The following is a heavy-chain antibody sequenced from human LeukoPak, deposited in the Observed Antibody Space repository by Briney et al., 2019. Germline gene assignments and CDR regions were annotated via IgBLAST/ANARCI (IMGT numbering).Heavy chain of an antibody. D-gene: IGHD2-2*01. CDR3: AKDRGQLLQVPYGMDV. V-gene: IGHV1-69*04. CDR2: IIPIFGIA. Sequence: GASVKVSCKASGGSFSSYAISWVRQAPGQGLEWKGRIIPIFGIATYAQKFQGRVTITADTSTSTAYMELSSLRSEDTAVYYCAKDRGQLLQVPYGMDVWGQGTTVTVSS. J-gene: IGHJ6*02. CDR1: GGSFSSYA.